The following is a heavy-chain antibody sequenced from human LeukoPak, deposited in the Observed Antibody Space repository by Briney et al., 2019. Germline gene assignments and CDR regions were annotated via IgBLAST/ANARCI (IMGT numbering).Heavy chain of an antibody. CDR1: GYTFTGYY. Sequence: GASVKVSCKASGYTFTGYYMHWVRQAPGQGLEWMGWINPNSGGTNYAQRFQGRVTMTRDTSISTAYMELSRLRSDDTAVYYCARGASGVYTVTTSWFDRWNRGTLVTVSS. V-gene: IGHV1-2*02. CDR3: ARGASGVYTVTTSWFDR. D-gene: IGHD4-17*01. CDR2: INPNSGGT. J-gene: IGHJ5*02.